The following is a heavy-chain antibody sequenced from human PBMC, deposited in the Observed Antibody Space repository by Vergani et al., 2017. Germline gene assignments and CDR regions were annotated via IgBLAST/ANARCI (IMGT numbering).Heavy chain of an antibody. CDR2: IDHTGRP. D-gene: IGHD4-11*01. CDR3: ARVNTETNGHLYYYYYMDV. V-gene: IGHV4-34*01. CDR1: GGSFTSYH. Sequence: QVQLQQWGGGLLKPSETLSLTCVVNGGSFTSYHWTWIRQSPGAGLERVGDIDHTGRPDYNPSLKRRLTMSVDKSRHQFSLTLNSVTATATAIYVCARVNTETNGHLYYYYYMDVWVQGTAVTVS. J-gene: IGHJ6*03.